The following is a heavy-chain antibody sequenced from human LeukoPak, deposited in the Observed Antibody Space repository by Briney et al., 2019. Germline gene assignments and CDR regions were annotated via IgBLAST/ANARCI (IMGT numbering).Heavy chain of an antibody. CDR3: ARGPMMDDAFDI. CDR2: IYYSGST. Sequence: SETLSLTCTVSGGSISSGDYYWSWIRQPPGKGLEWIGYIYYSGSTNYNPSLKSRVTISVDTSKNQFSLKLSSVTAADTAVYYCARGPMMDDAFDIWGQGTMVTVSS. D-gene: IGHD3-22*01. J-gene: IGHJ3*02. V-gene: IGHV4-61*08. CDR1: GGSISSGDYY.